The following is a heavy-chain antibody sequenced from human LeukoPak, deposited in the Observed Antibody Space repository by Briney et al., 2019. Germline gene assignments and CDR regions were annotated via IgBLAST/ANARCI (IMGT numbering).Heavy chain of an antibody. CDR3: ARAAVPYYFDY. CDR2: IYYSGST. D-gene: IGHD2-2*01. V-gene: IGHV4-59*01. Sequence: SETLSLTCTVSGGSISSYYWSWIRQPPGKGLEWIGYIYYSGSTNYNPSLKSRVTISVDTSKNQFSLKLSSVTAADTAVYHCARAAVPYYFDYWGQGTLVTVSS. CDR1: GGSISSYY. J-gene: IGHJ4*02.